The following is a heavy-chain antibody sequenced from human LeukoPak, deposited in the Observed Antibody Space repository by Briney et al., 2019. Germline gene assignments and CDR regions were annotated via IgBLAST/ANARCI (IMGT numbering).Heavy chain of an antibody. Sequence: SVKVSCKASGYTFTYYYMHWVRQAPGQGREWMGWINPNSGGTDYAQKFQGRVTMTRDTSISTAYMELSRLRSEDTAVYYCATGRGGVDYWGQGTLVTVSS. CDR2: INPNSGGT. V-gene: IGHV1-2*02. CDR3: ATGRGGVDY. D-gene: IGHD5-24*01. CDR1: GYTFTYYY. J-gene: IGHJ4*02.